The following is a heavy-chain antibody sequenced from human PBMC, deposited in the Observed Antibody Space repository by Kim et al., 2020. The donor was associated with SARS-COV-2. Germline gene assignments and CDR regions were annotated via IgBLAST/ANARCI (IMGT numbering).Heavy chain of an antibody. CDR1: GYIFTGYY. D-gene: IGHD6-19*01. V-gene: IGHV1-2*04. CDR2: INPNSGGT. J-gene: IGHJ4*02. Sequence: ASVKVSCKASGYIFTGYYMHWVRQAPGQGLEWMGWINPNSGGTNYAQKFQGWVTMTRDTSISTADMEQSRRRSDDTAVYYCARVAYSSGWPGYYFDYWGQGTPVTVSS. CDR3: ARVAYSSGWPGYYFDY.